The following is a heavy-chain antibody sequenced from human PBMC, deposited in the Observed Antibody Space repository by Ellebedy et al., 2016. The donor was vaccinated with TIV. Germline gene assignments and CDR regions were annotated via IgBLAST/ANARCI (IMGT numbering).Heavy chain of an antibody. J-gene: IGHJ6*02. CDR2: IYHSGST. CDR1: GGSISSSNW. V-gene: IGHV4-4*02. D-gene: IGHD1-26*01. CDR3: SRQRELLYYYYYGMDV. Sequence: MPSETLSLTCAVSGGSISSSNWWSWVRQPPGKGLEWMGEIYHSGSTNYNPSLKNPVTITVDTSKNPSSLKLSSVTAADTAVDYCSRQRELLYYYYYGMDVWGQGTTVTVSS.